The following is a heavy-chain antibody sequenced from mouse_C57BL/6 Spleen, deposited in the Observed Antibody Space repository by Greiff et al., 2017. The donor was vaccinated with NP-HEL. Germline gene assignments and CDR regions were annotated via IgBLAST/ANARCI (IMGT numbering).Heavy chain of an antibody. CDR1: GFNIKDYY. CDR3: ARGVYYGYDGGFAY. CDR2: IDPEDGET. D-gene: IGHD2-2*01. Sequence: VQLQQSGAELVKPGASVKLSCTASGFNIKDYYMHWVKQRTEQGLAWIGRIDPEDGETKYAPKFQGKATITADTSSNTAYLQLSSLTSEDTAVYYCARGVYYGYDGGFAYWGQGTLVTVSA. V-gene: IGHV14-2*01. J-gene: IGHJ3*01.